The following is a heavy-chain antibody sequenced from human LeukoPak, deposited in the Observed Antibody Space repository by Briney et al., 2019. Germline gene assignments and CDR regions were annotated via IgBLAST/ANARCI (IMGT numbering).Heavy chain of an antibody. CDR1: GYTFTGYY. CDR2: INPNSGDT. Sequence: ASVKVSCKASGYTFTGYYMHWVRQAPGQGLEWMGWINPNSGDTNYAHKFQGRVTMTRDTSISTAYMELSRLRSDDTAVYYCARDRVGYCSGGSCYPNWFDPWGQGTLVTVSS. J-gene: IGHJ5*02. D-gene: IGHD2-15*01. V-gene: IGHV1-2*07. CDR3: ARDRVGYCSGGSCYPNWFDP.